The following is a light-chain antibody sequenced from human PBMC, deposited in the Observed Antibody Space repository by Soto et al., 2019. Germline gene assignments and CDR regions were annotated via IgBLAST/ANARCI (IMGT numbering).Light chain of an antibody. J-gene: IGKJ1*01. Sequence: EIVMTQSTATLSVSPGERATLFCRASQSVSSSYLAWYQQKPGQAPRLLIYAASSRATGIPDRFSGSGSGTDFTLTISRLEPEDFAVYYCQQYVSSPRTFGQGTKVDI. V-gene: IGKV3-20*01. CDR3: QQYVSSPRT. CDR1: QSVSSSY. CDR2: AAS.